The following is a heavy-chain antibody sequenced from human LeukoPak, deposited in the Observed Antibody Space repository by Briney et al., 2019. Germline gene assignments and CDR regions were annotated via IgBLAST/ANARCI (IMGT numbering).Heavy chain of an antibody. J-gene: IGHJ4*02. D-gene: IGHD3-10*01. CDR3: ARAVGSVSYGSGSY. CDR1: GFTFSSYA. Sequence: GGSLRPSCAASGFTFSSYAMSWVRQAPGKGLEWVSAISGSGGSTYYADSVKGRFTISRDNSKNTLYLQMNSLRAEDTAVYYCARAVGSVSYGSGSYWGQGTLVTVSS. CDR2: ISGSGGST. V-gene: IGHV3-23*01.